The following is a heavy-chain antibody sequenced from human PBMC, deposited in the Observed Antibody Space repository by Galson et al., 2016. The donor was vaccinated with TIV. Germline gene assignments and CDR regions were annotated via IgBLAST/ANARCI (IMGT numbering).Heavy chain of an antibody. CDR1: GFTLGGYG. Sequence: SLRLSCATSGFTLGGYGLHWVRQAPGKGLEWVAIIWYDGSTKFYGDSVTGRFTISRDTSTKTLYLQMNSLRVGDTGVYYCAREAFSTHNSYGFDVWGPGTPVTVSS. J-gene: IGHJ6*02. CDR2: IWYDGSTK. V-gene: IGHV3-33*01. CDR3: AREAFSTHNSYGFDV. D-gene: IGHD3-3*02.